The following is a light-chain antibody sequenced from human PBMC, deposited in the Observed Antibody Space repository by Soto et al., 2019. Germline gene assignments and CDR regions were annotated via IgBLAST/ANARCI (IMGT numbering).Light chain of an antibody. CDR1: SGHSSYI. CDR3: ETWDGNTRV. CDR2: LEGSGSY. V-gene: IGLV4-60*02. J-gene: IGLJ3*02. Sequence: QSVLTQSSSASASLGSSVKLTCTLSSGHSSYIIAWHQQQPGKAPRYLMKLEGSGSYNKGSGVPDRFSGPSSGADRYLTISNLQFEDEADYYCETWDGNTRVFGGGTKLTVL.